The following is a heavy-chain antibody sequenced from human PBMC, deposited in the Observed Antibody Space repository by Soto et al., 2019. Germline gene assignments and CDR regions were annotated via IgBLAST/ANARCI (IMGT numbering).Heavy chain of an antibody. CDR3: ARDLDCQTFHFDY. Sequence: ASVKVSCKASGYTFTSYGISWVRQAPGQGLEWMGWISAYNGNTKYAQKLQGRVTMTTDTSTSTAYMELRSLRSDDTAIYYCARDLDCQTFHFDYWRHVPPVTVPS. V-gene: IGHV1-18*01. CDR1: GYTFTSYG. CDR2: ISAYNGNT. D-gene: IGHD2-21*01. J-gene: IGHJ4*01.